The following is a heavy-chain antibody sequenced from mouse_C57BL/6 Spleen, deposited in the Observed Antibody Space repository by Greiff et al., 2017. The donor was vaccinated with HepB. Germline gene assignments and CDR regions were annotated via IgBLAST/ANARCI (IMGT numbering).Heavy chain of an antibody. CDR3: ARRYGSSYFYAMDY. J-gene: IGHJ4*01. D-gene: IGHD1-1*01. CDR2: IYPGSGST. V-gene: IGHV1-55*01. CDR1: GYTFTSYW. Sequence: VQLQQSGAELVKPGASVKMSCKASGYTFTSYWITWVKQRPGQGLEWIGDIYPGSGSTNYNEKFKSKATLTVDTSSSTDYMQLSSRTSENSAVYYCARRYGSSYFYAMDYWGQGTSVTVSS.